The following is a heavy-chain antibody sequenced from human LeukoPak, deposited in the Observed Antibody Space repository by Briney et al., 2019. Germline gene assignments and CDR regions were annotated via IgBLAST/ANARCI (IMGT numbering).Heavy chain of an antibody. J-gene: IGHJ4*02. V-gene: IGHV3-21*01. CDR3: ARCVFSGVVAAQHEFDD. Sequence: PGGSLRLSCAASGFTFSSCSMNWVRQGPGKGLEWVSTIDFSGDYIYYADSLKGRFTISRDNAKNSVHLQMNSLRAEDTAVYYCARCVFSGVVAAQHEFDDWGQGTLVTVSS. D-gene: IGHD2-15*01. CDR2: IDFSGDYI. CDR1: GFTFSSCS.